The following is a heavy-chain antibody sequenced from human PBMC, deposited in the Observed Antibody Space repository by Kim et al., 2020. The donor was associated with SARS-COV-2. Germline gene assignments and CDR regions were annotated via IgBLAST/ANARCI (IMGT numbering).Heavy chain of an antibody. CDR3: ARDAFGSGSS. D-gene: IGHD3-10*01. CDR1: GLSLSNYW. Sequence: GGSLRPSCAASGLSLSNYWMDWVRQAPGKGLEWVANINHDGSAENFLGSVKGRFTISRDNAKNSLYLQMNSLRVEDTAVYYCARDAFGSGSSWGQGALVT. CDR2: INHDGSAE. J-gene: IGHJ5*02. V-gene: IGHV3-7*05.